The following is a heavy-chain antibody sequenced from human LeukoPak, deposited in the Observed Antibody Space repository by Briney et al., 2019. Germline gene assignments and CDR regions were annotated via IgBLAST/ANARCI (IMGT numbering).Heavy chain of an antibody. CDR2: IFYSGST. CDR1: GGSISSSSYY. Sequence: SEPLSLTCTVSGGSISSSSYYWGWIRQSPGKGLEWIGSIFYSGSTYYNPSLKSRVTISIDTSENQSSLKVSSVTAADTAVYYCATTPALAVAGTLDPKEWGQGTLVTVSS. CDR3: ATTPALAVAGTLDPKE. J-gene: IGHJ4*02. V-gene: IGHV4-39*01. D-gene: IGHD6-19*01.